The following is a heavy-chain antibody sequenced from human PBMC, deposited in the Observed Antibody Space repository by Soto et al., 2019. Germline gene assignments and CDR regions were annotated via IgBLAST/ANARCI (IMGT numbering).Heavy chain of an antibody. D-gene: IGHD2-2*02. V-gene: IGHV4-4*02. Sequence: YHSGSTNYNPSLKSRVTISVDKSKNQFSLKLSSVTAADTAVYYCAXRXXCSSTSCYIYYYGMDVWGQGTTVTVSS. CDR3: AXRXXCSSTSCYIYYYGMDV. CDR2: YHSGST. J-gene: IGHJ6*02.